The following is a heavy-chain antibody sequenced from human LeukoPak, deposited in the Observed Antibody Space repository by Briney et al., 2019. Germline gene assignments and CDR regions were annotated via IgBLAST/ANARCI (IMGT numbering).Heavy chain of an antibody. V-gene: IGHV4-59*08. D-gene: IGHD3-10*01. CDR2: IYHSGHT. Sequence: PSETLSLTCTVSGDSISSYYWSWIRQPPGKGLEWIGYIYHSGHTNYSPSLKSRVTISLDTSKNQFSLKLSSVTAADTAVYYCARLVRRGRGDWFDPWGQGTLVTVSS. CDR3: ARLVRRGRGDWFDP. CDR1: GDSISSYY. J-gene: IGHJ5*02.